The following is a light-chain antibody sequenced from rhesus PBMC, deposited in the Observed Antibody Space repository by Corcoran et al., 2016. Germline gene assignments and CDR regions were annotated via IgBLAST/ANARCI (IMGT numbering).Light chain of an antibody. J-gene: IGLJ1*01. Sequence: QAALTQPRSVSGSPGQSVTISCTGTSSDIGAYKYVSWYQHHPGTAPKLMTYEVNKRPSGGSNRFSGSKSDNTASLTISGLQAEDEADYYCGSYAGSFTFIFGTGTRLTVL. V-gene: IGLV2-32*01. CDR1: SSDIGAYKY. CDR2: EVN. CDR3: GSYAGSFTFI.